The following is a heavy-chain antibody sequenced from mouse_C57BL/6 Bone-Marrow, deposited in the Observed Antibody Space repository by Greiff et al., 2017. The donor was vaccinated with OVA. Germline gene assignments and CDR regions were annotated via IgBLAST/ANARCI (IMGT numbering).Heavy chain of an antibody. CDR3: ARPTYYGNYLDY. Sequence: EVKLMESGGDLVKPGGSLKLSCAASGFTFSSYGMSWVRQTPDKRLEWVATISSGGSYTYYPDSVKGRFTISRENAKNTLYLQMSSLKSEDTAMYYCARPTYYGNYLDYWGQGTTLTVSS. J-gene: IGHJ2*01. V-gene: IGHV5-6*01. D-gene: IGHD2-10*01. CDR2: ISSGGSYT. CDR1: GFTFSSYG.